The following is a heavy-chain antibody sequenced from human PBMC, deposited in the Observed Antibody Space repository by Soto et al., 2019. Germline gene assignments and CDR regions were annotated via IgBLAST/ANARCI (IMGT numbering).Heavy chain of an antibody. J-gene: IGHJ4*02. CDR3: AREPSI. CDR1: GGSISSGGYF. V-gene: IGHV4-31*03. Sequence: QVQLQESGPGLVKPSQTLSLTCTVSGGSISSGGYFWNWIRQHPGKGLEWIGYIYYSGGTYYNPSPXRXXTISVDTTKNQFSLKLSSVTAADTAVYYCAREPSIWGQGTLVTVSS. CDR2: IYYSGGT.